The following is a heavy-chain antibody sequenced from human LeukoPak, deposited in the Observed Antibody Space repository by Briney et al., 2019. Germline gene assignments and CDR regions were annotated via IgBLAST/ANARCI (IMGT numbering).Heavy chain of an antibody. V-gene: IGHV4-30-4*08. CDR3: ARVGYDTNAFDI. CDR1: GGSFSGYY. CDR2: IYYSGST. Sequence: PSETLSLTCAVYGGSFSGYYWSWIRQPPGKGLEWIGYIYYSGSTYYNPSLKSRVTISVDTSKNQFSLKLSSVTAADTAVYYCARVGYDTNAFDIWGQGTMVTVSS. D-gene: IGHD2-2*01. J-gene: IGHJ3*02.